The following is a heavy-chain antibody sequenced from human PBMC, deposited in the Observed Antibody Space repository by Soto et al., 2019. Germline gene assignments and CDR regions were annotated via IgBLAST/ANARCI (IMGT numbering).Heavy chain of an antibody. D-gene: IGHD2-15*01. CDR3: ARVVVVAATEMGWFDP. Sequence: QVQLQQWGAGLLKPSETLSLTCAVYGGSFSGYYWSWIRQPPGKGLEWIGEINHSGSTNYNPSLKRRGTISVETSKNHFSLKLSSVTAADTAVYYCARVVVVAATEMGWFDPWGQGTLGTVSS. J-gene: IGHJ5*02. V-gene: IGHV4-34*01. CDR1: GGSFSGYY. CDR2: INHSGST.